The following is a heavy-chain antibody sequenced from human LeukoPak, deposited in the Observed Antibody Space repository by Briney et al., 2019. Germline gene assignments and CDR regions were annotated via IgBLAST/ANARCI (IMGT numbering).Heavy chain of an antibody. V-gene: IGHV3-23*01. J-gene: IGHJ4*02. D-gene: IGHD3-16*02. Sequence: GGSLRLSCAASGFTFSSYAMSWVRQAPGKGLEWVSTVSGSGDSAYYADSVKGRFTISRDNAKNTLYLQMNSLRAEDTALYYCAKAREEDYVWGSYRYTGNYFDYWGQGTLVTVSS. CDR1: GFTFSSYA. CDR2: VSGSGDSA. CDR3: AKAREEDYVWGSYRYTGNYFDY.